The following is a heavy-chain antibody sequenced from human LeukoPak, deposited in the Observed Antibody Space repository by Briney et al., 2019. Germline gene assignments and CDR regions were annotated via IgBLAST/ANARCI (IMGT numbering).Heavy chain of an antibody. J-gene: IGHJ4*02. CDR2: IYHSGST. D-gene: IGHD3-10*01. CDR1: GGSISSSNW. Sequence: SGTLSLTCAVSGGSISSSNWWSWVRQPPGEGLEWIGEIYHSGSTNYNPSLKSRVTISVDKSKNQFSLKLSSVTAADTAVYYCARVKYYGSGSYYNFDYWGQGTLVTVSS. CDR3: ARVKYYGSGSYYNFDY. V-gene: IGHV4-4*02.